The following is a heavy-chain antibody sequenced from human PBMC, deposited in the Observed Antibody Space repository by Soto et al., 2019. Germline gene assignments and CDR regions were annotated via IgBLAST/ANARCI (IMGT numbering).Heavy chain of an antibody. Sequence: GGSLRLSCAASGFSFSGSYMSWVRQVPGKGLEWVANIDPSGTKKYYVGSVTGRFTISRDNAKNSLYLHMNSLRAEDTAEYYCARELIVGPAEYFQHWGQGTLVTVSS. V-gene: IGHV3-7*01. D-gene: IGHD1-26*01. J-gene: IGHJ1*01. CDR3: ARELIVGPAEYFQH. CDR2: IDPSGTKK. CDR1: GFSFSGSY.